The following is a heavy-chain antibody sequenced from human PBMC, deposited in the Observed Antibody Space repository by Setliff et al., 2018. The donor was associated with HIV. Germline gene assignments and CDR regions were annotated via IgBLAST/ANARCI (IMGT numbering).Heavy chain of an antibody. CDR3: ARAQGVVVPAATGFDP. D-gene: IGHD2-2*01. J-gene: IGHJ5*02. V-gene: IGHV4-34*01. Sequence: KPSETLSLTCAVYGGSFIGYYWSWIRQPQGKGLEWIGEINHSGSTNYNPSLKSRVTISVDTSKNQFSLKLSSVTAADTAVYYFARAQGVVVPAATGFDPWGQGTLVTVSS. CDR1: GGSFIGYY. CDR2: INHSGST.